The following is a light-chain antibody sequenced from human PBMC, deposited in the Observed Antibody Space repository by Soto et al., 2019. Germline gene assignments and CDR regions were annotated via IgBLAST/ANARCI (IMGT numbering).Light chain of an antibody. CDR2: EVD. J-gene: IGLJ1*01. Sequence: QSVLTQPPSASGSPGQSVTISCTGTSSDVGGYNYVSWYQHHPGKAPKLIIYEVDERPSGVPDRFSGSKSGNTASLTVSGLQAEDEADYYCSSYVGSNNFPCVFGTGTQLTVL. CDR1: SSDVGGYNY. CDR3: SSYVGSNNFPCV. V-gene: IGLV2-8*01.